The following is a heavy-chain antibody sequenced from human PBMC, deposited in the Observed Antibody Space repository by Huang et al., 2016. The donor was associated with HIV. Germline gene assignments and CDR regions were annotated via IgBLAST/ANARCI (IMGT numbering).Heavy chain of an antibody. CDR1: GYRFRSNW. CDR2: IYPGDSDT. V-gene: IGHV5-51*01. Sequence: EVQLVQSGAEVKKPGESLKISCKGSGYRFRSNWIGWVRQMPGKGLEWMGIIYPGDSDTRYSPSSQGQVTISADKSINTAYLQWSSLKASDTAMYYCARLIGSPSFYYGLDVWGQGTTVTVSS. D-gene: IGHD3-10*01. CDR3: ARLIGSPSFYYGLDV. J-gene: IGHJ6*02.